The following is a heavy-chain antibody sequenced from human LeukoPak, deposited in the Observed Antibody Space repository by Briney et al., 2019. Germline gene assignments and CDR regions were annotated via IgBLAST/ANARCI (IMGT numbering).Heavy chain of an antibody. Sequence: GASVKVSCKASGGTFSSYAISWVRQAPGQGLEWMGGIIPIFGTANYAQKFQGRVTITADVSTSTAYMELSSLRSEDTAVYYCARDGSGSYYSDPGGAWGQGTLVTVSS. D-gene: IGHD3-10*01. CDR1: GGTFSSYA. CDR2: IIPIFGTA. J-gene: IGHJ5*02. V-gene: IGHV1-69*13. CDR3: ARDGSGSYYSDPGGA.